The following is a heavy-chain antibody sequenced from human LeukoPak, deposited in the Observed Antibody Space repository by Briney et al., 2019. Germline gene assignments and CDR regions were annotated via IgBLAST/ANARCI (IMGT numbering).Heavy chain of an antibody. Sequence: PSETLSLTCTVSGRSISSSSYYWGWIRQPPGKGLEWIGSIYYSGSTYYNPSLKSRVTISVDTSKNQFSLKLSSVTAADTAVYYCARLTVTTSSYWGQGTLVTVSS. J-gene: IGHJ4*02. CDR3: ARLTVTTSSY. CDR1: GRSISSSSYY. V-gene: IGHV4-39*01. D-gene: IGHD4-17*01. CDR2: IYYSGST.